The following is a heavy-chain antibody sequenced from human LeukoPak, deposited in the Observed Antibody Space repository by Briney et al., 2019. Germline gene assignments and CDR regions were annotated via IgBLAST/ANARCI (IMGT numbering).Heavy chain of an antibody. CDR2: ISPADSDT. CDR3: ARQAALAGPGIDY. D-gene: IGHD6-19*01. J-gene: IGHJ4*02. CDR1: GYNFATYW. Sequence: GESLKISCQVSGYNFATYWIGWVRQMPWKGLEWMGIISPADSDTRYSPSFQGQVTISADKSINTAYLQWSSLRAPDTAIYYCARQAALAGPGIDYWGKGTLVTVSS. V-gene: IGHV5-51*01.